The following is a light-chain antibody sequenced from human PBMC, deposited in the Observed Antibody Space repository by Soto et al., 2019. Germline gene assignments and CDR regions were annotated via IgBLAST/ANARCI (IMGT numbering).Light chain of an antibody. V-gene: IGKV2-28*01. Sequence: EIVMTQSPLSLPVTPGEPASISCKSSQSLLHSNGYNYLDWYLQKPGQSPQLLIYSGSNRASGVPDRFNGSGSGTDFTLKISRVEAEDVAVYYCMQALQAPFTFGPGTKVDIK. CDR1: QSLLHSNGYNY. J-gene: IGKJ3*01. CDR3: MQALQAPFT. CDR2: SGS.